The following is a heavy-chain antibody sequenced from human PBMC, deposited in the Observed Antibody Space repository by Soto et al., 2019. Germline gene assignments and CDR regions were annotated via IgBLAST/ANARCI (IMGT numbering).Heavy chain of an antibody. CDR1: GGSISSSSYY. J-gene: IGHJ5*02. CDR2: ISSSGST. Sequence: PSETLSLTCTVSGGSISSSSYYWGWIRQPPGKGLEWIGSISSSGSTYYKPSLKSRVAMSVDTSKNQFSIKLTSVTAADTAMYYCARSSGNWFDPWGQGTLVTVSS. CDR3: ARSSGNWFDP. D-gene: IGHD6-25*01. V-gene: IGHV4-39*01.